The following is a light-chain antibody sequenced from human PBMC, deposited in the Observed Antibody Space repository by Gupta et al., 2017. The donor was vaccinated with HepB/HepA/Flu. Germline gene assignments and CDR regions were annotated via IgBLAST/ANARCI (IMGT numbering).Light chain of an antibody. J-gene: IGKJ1*01. Sequence: ATRMTQSPSSFSASPGDIVTITCRASQDIGIALAWYQQKPGKAPNLLIHAASTVHSGVPSRFSGSGSGTEFTLTISRLQSEDFANFYCQQYYSYPRTFGQGTXVEVK. CDR1: QDIGIA. CDR3: QQYYSYPRT. V-gene: IGKV1-8*01. CDR2: AAS.